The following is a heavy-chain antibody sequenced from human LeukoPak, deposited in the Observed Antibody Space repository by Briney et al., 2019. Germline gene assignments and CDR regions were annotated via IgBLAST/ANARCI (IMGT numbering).Heavy chain of an antibody. CDR2: ISSNGGST. D-gene: IGHD3-10*01. J-gene: IGHJ5*02. Sequence: GGSLRLSCSASGFTFSSYAMYWVRQAPGKGLEYVSAISSNGGSTYYADSVKGRFTISRDNSKNTLYLQMSSLRAEDTAVYYCVKDPRVWFGEVAGPYWFDPWGQGTLVTVSS. CDR3: VKDPRVWFGEVAGPYWFDP. V-gene: IGHV3-64D*06. CDR1: GFTFSSYA.